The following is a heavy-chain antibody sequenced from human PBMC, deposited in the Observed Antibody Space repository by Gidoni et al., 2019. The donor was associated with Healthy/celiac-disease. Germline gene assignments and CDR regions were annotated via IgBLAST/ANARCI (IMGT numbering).Heavy chain of an antibody. Sequence: QVQLVESGGGVVQPGRSLRLSCAASGFTFSSYAMHWVRQAPGKGLEWVAVISYDGSNKYYADSVKGRFTISRDNSKNTLYLQMNSLRAEDTAVYYCARSKWELLPPTYFDYWGQGTLVTVSS. CDR3: ARSKWELLPPTYFDY. CDR1: GFTFSSYA. CDR2: ISYDGSNK. J-gene: IGHJ4*02. V-gene: IGHV3-30*04. D-gene: IGHD1-26*01.